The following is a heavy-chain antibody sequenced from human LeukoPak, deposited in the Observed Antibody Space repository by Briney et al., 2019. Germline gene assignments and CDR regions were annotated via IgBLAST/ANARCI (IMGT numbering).Heavy chain of an antibody. Sequence: SVKVSCKASGGTFSSYAIGWVRQAPGQGLEWMGGIIPIFGTANYAQKFQGRVTITTDESTSTAYTELSSLRSEDTAVYYCARGGHDILTGYYFPLDYWGQGTLVTVSS. V-gene: IGHV1-69*05. CDR1: GGTFSSYA. CDR2: IIPIFGTA. D-gene: IGHD3-9*01. J-gene: IGHJ4*02. CDR3: ARGGHDILTGYYFPLDY.